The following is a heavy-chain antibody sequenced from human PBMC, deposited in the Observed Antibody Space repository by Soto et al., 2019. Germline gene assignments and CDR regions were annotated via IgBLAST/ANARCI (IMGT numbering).Heavy chain of an antibody. D-gene: IGHD1-1*01. CDR2: IYFTGTT. CDR1: GGSITTTTYY. Sequence: QLQLQESGPGLVKPSETLSLTCTVSGGSITTTTYYWGWIRQPPGKGLEWIASIYFTGTTYYNPSLKSPLTISVDTSKNDFSLKLSSVTAADTAVYYCARGKRTTIGFDPWGQGTLVTVSS. CDR3: ARGKRTTIGFDP. V-gene: IGHV4-39*02. J-gene: IGHJ5*02.